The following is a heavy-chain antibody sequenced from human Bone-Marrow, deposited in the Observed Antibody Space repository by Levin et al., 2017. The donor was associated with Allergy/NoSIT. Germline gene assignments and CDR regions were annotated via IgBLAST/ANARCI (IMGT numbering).Heavy chain of an antibody. CDR1: GFSFSSHA. CDR2: ISYEGSNK. J-gene: IGHJ4*02. D-gene: IGHD6-19*01. CDR3: ARDTSAGGSGWGSLDY. V-gene: IGHV3-30*01. Sequence: GESLKISCAASGFSFSSHALNWVRQAPGKGLEWVAVISYEGSNKFSADSVKGRFTISRDNSKNTLYLQMTSLRPEDTAVYYCARDTSAGGSGWGSLDYWGQGTLVTVSS.